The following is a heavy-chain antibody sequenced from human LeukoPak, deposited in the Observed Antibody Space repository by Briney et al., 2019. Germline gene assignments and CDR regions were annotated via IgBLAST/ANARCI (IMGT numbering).Heavy chain of an antibody. CDR3: ANGATSSLLFSWDY. Sequence: GGSLRLSCAASGFTFSSYAMSWVRQAPGKGLEWVSAISGSGGSTYYADSVKGRFTISRDNSKNTLSLQMNSLRAEDTAVYYRANGATSSLLFSWDYWGQGTLVTVSS. CDR1: GFTFSSYA. CDR2: ISGSGGST. J-gene: IGHJ4*02. V-gene: IGHV3-23*01. D-gene: IGHD1-26*01.